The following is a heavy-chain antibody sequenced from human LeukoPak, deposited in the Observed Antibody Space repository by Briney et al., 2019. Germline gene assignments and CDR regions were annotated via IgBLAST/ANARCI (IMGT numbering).Heavy chain of an antibody. CDR3: TREDPQTTVPEGMDV. CDR2: IYYSGTT. CDR1: GGSISYYY. D-gene: IGHD4-17*01. V-gene: IGHV4-59*01. J-gene: IGHJ6*02. Sequence: SETLSLTCTVSGGSISYYYWSWIRQSPGKGLEWIGYIYYSGTTNYNPSLKSRVTISVDTSKNQFSLQLRSVTAADTAVYYCTREDPQTTVPEGMDVWGQGTTVTVSS.